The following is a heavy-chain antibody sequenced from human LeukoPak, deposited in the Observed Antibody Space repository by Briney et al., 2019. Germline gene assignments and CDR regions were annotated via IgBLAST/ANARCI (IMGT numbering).Heavy chain of an antibody. CDR3: ARDEWAGPEYFQH. CDR2: ISSSGSTI. Sequence: GGSLRLSCAASGFTFSSYEMNWVRQAPGKGLEWVSYISSSGSTIYYADSVKGRFTISRDNAKSSLYLQMNSLRAEDTAVYYCARDEWAGPEYFQHWGQGTLVTVSS. J-gene: IGHJ1*01. D-gene: IGHD2-8*01. CDR1: GFTFSSYE. V-gene: IGHV3-48*03.